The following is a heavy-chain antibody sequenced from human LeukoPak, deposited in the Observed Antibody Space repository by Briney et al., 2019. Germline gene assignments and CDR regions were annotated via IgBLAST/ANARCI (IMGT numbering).Heavy chain of an antibody. J-gene: IGHJ5*02. V-gene: IGHV3-53*01. CDR2: IYSGGST. D-gene: IGHD3-3*01. Sequence: GGSLRLSCAASGFTVSSNYMSWVRQAPGKGLEWVSVIYSGGSTYYADSVKGRFTISRDNSKNTLYLQMNSLRAEDTAVYYCAKGVDLYYDFWSGYSPLAWGQGTLVTVSS. CDR1: GFTVSSNY. CDR3: AKGVDLYYDFWSGYSPLA.